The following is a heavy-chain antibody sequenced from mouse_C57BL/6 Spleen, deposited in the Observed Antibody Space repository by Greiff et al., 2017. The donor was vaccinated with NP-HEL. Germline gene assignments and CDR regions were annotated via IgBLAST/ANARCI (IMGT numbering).Heavy chain of an antibody. J-gene: IGHJ2*01. CDR2: IYPGDGDT. CDR1: GYAFSSYW. Sequence: QVQLQQSGAELVKPGASVKISCKASGYAFSSYWMNWVKQRPGKGLEWIGQIYPGDGDTNYNGKFKGKATLTADKSSSTAYMQLSSLTSEDSAVYFWARDGTTVVGGFDYWGQGTTLTVSS. V-gene: IGHV1-80*01. D-gene: IGHD1-1*01. CDR3: ARDGTTVVGGFDY.